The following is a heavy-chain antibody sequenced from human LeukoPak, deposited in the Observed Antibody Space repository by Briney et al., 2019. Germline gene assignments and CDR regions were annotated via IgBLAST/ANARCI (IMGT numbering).Heavy chain of an antibody. CDR1: GFTFSSYG. D-gene: IGHD3-22*01. CDR3: ARKGRSGYWGDY. J-gene: IGHJ4*02. Sequence: GRSLRLSCAASGFTFSSYGMHWVRQAPGKGLEWVAVIWYDGSNKYYADSVKGRFTISRDNSKNTLYLQMNSLRAEGTAVYYCARKGRSGYWGDYWGQGTLVTVSS. V-gene: IGHV3-33*01. CDR2: IWYDGSNK.